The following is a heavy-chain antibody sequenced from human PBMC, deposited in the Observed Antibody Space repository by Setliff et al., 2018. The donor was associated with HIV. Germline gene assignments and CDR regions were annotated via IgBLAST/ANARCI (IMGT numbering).Heavy chain of an antibody. CDR2: IKNRANGGTT. CDR1: GFTFSNAW. J-gene: IGHJ5*02. Sequence: GGSLRLSCAASGFTFSNAWMSWVRQAPGKGLEWVARIKNRANGGTTHYAAPVNGRFTISRDDSKNTLYLQMNSLRAEDTAVYYCMTDPTVTTNSWFDPWGQGTLVTVSS. V-gene: IGHV3-15*01. CDR3: MTDPTVTTNSWFDP. D-gene: IGHD4-17*01.